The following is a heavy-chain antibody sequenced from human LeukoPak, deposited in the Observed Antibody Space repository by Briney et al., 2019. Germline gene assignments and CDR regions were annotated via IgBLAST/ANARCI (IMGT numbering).Heavy chain of an antibody. J-gene: IGHJ4*02. D-gene: IGHD2-2*01. CDR2: INPNSGGT. Sequence: GASVKVSCTASGYTFTGYYMHWVRQAPGQGLEWMGWINPNSGGTNYAQKFQGRVTMTRDTSISTAYMEMSRLRSDDTAVYYCARVWGLAYWSSTSCSPEGYWGQGTLVTVSS. V-gene: IGHV1-2*02. CDR3: ARVWGLAYWSSTSCSPEGY. CDR1: GYTFTGYY.